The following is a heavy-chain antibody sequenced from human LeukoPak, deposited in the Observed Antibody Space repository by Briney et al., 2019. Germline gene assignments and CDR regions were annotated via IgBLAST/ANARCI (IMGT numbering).Heavy chain of an antibody. CDR3: ASSSGFYGSGSYGYMDV. V-gene: IGHV1-2*02. D-gene: IGHD3-10*01. CDR1: GYTFTGYY. CDR2: INPNSGGT. Sequence: ASVKVSCKASGYTFTGYYMHWVRQAPGQGLEWMGWINPNSGGTKYAQKFQGRVTVTRDTSISTAYMDLSRLRSDDTAVYYCASSSGFYGSGSYGYMDVWGKGTTVTISS. J-gene: IGHJ6*03.